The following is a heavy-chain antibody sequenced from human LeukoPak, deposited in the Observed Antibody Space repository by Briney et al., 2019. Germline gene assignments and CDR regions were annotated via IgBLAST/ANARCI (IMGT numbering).Heavy chain of an antibody. CDR2: ISYDGSNK. V-gene: IGHV3-30*19. CDR3: ARVADYDFWSGYYSSYYYYGMDV. D-gene: IGHD3-3*01. J-gene: IGHJ6*02. Sequence: GGSLRLSCAVSTFTFASNYMSWVRQAPGKGLEWVAVISYDGSNKYYADSVKGRFTISRDNSKNTLYLQMNSLRAEDTAVYYCARVADYDFWSGYYSSYYYYGMDVWGQGTTVTVSS. CDR1: TFTFASNY.